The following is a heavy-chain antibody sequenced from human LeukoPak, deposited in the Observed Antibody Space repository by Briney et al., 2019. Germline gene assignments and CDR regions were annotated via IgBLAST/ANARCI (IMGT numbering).Heavy chain of an antibody. J-gene: IGHJ6*03. Sequence: PSVTLSLTCTVSGGSISSYYWSWIRQPAGKGLEWIGRIYTSGSTNYNPSLKSRVTMSVDTSKNQFSLKLSSVTAADTAVYYCARVSELVVAATTYYYYYYMDVWGKGTTVTVSS. D-gene: IGHD2-15*01. CDR2: IYTSGST. CDR3: ARVSELVVAATTYYYYYYMDV. CDR1: GGSISSYY. V-gene: IGHV4-4*07.